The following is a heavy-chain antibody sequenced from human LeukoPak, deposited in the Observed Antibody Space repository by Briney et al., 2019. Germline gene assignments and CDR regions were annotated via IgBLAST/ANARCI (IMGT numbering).Heavy chain of an antibody. CDR3: ARDRTYCSGGSCYPFFDY. D-gene: IGHD2-15*01. Sequence: PGGSLRLSCAASGFTFSSYSMNCVSQAPGKGLEWVSSISSSSTYIYYADSVKGRFTISRDNAKNSLYLQMNSLRAEDTAVHYCARDRTYCSGGSCYPFFDYWGQGTLVTVSS. CDR2: ISSSSTYI. J-gene: IGHJ4*02. V-gene: IGHV3-21*01. CDR1: GFTFSSYS.